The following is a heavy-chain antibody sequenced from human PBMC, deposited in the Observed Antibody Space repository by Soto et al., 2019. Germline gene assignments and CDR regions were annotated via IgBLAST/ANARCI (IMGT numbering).Heavy chain of an antibody. V-gene: IGHV3-21*01. CDR3: ARWGYYDSSGTDYYYYYGMDV. J-gene: IGHJ6*02. CDR1: GFTFSSYS. D-gene: IGHD3-22*01. CDR2: ISSSSSYI. Sequence: EVQLVESGGGLVKPGGSLRLSCAASGFTFSSYSMNWVRQAPGKGLEWVSSISSSSSYIYYADSVKGRFTISRDNAKNSLYLQMNSLRAEDTAVYYCARWGYYDSSGTDYYYYYGMDVWGQGTTVTVSS.